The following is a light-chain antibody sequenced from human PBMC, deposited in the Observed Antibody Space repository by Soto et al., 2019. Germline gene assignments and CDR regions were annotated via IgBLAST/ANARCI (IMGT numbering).Light chain of an antibody. CDR1: QSVSSSY. Sequence: EIVLTQSPVTLSLSPGDRATLSCRASQSVSSSYLAWYQQKPGQAPRLLIYGASNRATGIPDRFSGSGSGTDFTLTISRLEPEDFAVYYCQQYGSSGTFGQGTKVDIK. CDR3: QQYGSSGT. CDR2: GAS. J-gene: IGKJ1*01. V-gene: IGKV3-20*01.